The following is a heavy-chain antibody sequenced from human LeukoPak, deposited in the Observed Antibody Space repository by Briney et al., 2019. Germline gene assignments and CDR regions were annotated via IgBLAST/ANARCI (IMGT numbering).Heavy chain of an antibody. Sequence: SETLSLTCAVYGGSFSGYYWSWIRQPPGKGLEWIGEINHSGSTNYNPSLKSRVTISVDTSKNQFSLKLSSVTAADTAVYYCATTGGYSGYDSNYWGQGTLVTVSS. J-gene: IGHJ4*02. CDR2: INHSGST. CDR3: ATTGGYSGYDSNY. V-gene: IGHV4-34*01. CDR1: GGSFSGYY. D-gene: IGHD5-12*01.